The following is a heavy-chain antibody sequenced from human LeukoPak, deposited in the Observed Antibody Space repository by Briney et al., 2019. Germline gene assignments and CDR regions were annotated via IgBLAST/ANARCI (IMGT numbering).Heavy chain of an antibody. V-gene: IGHV1-69*06. Sequence: ASVKVSRKASGGTFISYAISWVRQAPGQGLEWMGGIIPIFCTANFAQKFQGRVTITAEKSTRAAYMELSSLRSEDTAVYSCARLGYGTDAGDDFDYWGQGTLVTVSS. D-gene: IGHD4-17*01. CDR3: ARLGYGTDAGDDFDY. J-gene: IGHJ4*02. CDR1: GGTFISYA. CDR2: IIPIFCTA.